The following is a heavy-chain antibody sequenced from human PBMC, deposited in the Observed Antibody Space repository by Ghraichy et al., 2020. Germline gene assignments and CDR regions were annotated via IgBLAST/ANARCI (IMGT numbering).Heavy chain of an antibody. Sequence: SVKVSCKASGGTFSSYAISWVRQAPGQGLEWMGGIIPIFGTANYAQKFQGRVTITADESTSTAYMELSSLRSEDTAVYYCARRDITIFGVVALEYYGMDVWGQGTTVTVSS. CDR2: IIPIFGTA. D-gene: IGHD3-3*01. CDR3: ARRDITIFGVVALEYYGMDV. J-gene: IGHJ6*02. CDR1: GGTFSSYA. V-gene: IGHV1-69*13.